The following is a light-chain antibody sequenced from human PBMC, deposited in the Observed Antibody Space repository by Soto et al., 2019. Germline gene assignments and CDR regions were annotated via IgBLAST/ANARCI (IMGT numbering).Light chain of an antibody. CDR3: CSYTSDLTPYV. Sequence: QSALAPPASVSGSPGQSITISCTGTSSDIGGHDDVSWYQQHPGKVPKLLIYGVTDRPSGVSNRFSGSKSGNVASLTISGLQAEDEADYYCCSYTSDLTPYVFGTGTKVTVL. CDR1: SSDIGGHDD. CDR2: GVT. V-gene: IGLV2-14*03. J-gene: IGLJ1*01.